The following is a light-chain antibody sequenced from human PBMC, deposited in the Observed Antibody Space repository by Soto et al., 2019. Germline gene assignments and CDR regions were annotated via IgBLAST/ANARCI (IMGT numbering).Light chain of an antibody. CDR2: GAS. V-gene: IGKV3-15*01. Sequence: EIVMTQSPATLSVSPGERATLSCRASQSVSSNLACYQQKPGQAPRLLSYGASTRATGIPARFSGSGSGTEFTLTISILQSEDFEVYYCQQYNNWRTFGPGTKVDIK. CDR1: QSVSSN. J-gene: IGKJ3*01. CDR3: QQYNNWRT.